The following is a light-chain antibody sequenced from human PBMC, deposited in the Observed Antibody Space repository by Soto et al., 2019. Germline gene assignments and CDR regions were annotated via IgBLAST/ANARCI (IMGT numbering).Light chain of an antibody. J-gene: IGKJ5*01. CDR2: GAS. V-gene: IGKV3-20*01. CDR1: ESVSSVY. CDR3: QHYGGSFT. Sequence: EIVLTQSPGTLSLSPGERATLSCRASESVSSVYLAWYQHKPGQAPRLLIFGASIRATAIPDRFSGSGSGKDFTLTISRLEPEDFAVYYCQHYGGSFTFGQGTRLEI.